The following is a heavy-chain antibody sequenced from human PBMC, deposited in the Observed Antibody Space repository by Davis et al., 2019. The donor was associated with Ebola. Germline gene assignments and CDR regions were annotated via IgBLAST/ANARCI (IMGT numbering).Heavy chain of an antibody. CDR1: GGSISSGDYY. J-gene: IGHJ4*02. CDR2: IYYSGST. D-gene: IGHD6-13*01. V-gene: IGHV4-30-4*02. Sequence: PSETLSLTCTVSGGSISSGDYYWSWIRQPPGKGLEWIGYIYYSGSTYYNPSLNSRVTISVDTSKNQFSLNLTSVTAADTAVYYCARARTGSSWNAYYFDYWGQGTLVTVSS. CDR3: ARARTGSSWNAYYFDY.